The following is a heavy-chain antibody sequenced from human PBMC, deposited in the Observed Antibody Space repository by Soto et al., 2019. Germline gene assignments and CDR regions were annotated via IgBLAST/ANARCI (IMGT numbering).Heavy chain of an antibody. J-gene: IGHJ4*02. CDR1: GLTSSSYW. CDR3: ARVCTGGRCYHFDS. V-gene: IGHV3-74*01. CDR2: MNGDGSNT. Sequence: PGGSLRLSLAASGLTSSSYWMHWVRQAPGKGLGGVARMNGDGSNTNYADSGKGRCTISRDNAKNTLYLQMNSLSADDTAVYYCARVCTGGRCYHFDSWGQGTLVTVSS. D-gene: IGHD2-15*01.